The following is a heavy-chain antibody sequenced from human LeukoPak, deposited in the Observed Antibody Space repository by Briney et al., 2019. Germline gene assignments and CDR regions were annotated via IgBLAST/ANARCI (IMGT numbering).Heavy chain of an antibody. CDR1: GFTFTTYA. V-gene: IGHV3-23*01. CDR2: TSGSGGRT. CDR3: ARDYCSSTSCYFNWFDP. D-gene: IGHD2-2*01. J-gene: IGHJ5*02. Sequence: GSLRLSCAASGFTFTTYAMSWVRQAPGKGLEWVSATSGSGGRTYYADSVKGRFTISRDNSKNTLYLQMNSLRAEDTAAYYCARDYCSSTSCYFNWFDPWGQGTLVTVSS.